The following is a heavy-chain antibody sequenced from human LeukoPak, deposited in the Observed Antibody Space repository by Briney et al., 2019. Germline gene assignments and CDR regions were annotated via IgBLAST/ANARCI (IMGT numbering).Heavy chain of an antibody. Sequence: PGGSLRLSCTVSGFTVSSNHMTWVRQAPGKGLEWVSVISGGGSSTYYADSVKGRFTISRDNSKNTLYLQMNSLRAEDTAVYYCAKYSRSYGMDVWGQGTTVTVSS. CDR2: ISGGGSST. V-gene: IGHV3-23*01. CDR3: AKYSRSYGMDV. J-gene: IGHJ6*02. D-gene: IGHD1-26*01. CDR1: GFTVSSNH.